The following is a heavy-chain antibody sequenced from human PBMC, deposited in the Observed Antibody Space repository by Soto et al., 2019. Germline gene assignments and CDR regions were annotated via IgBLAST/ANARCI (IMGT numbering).Heavy chain of an antibody. CDR2: IDASGST. D-gene: IGHD3-3*01. V-gene: IGHV4-4*07. J-gene: IGHJ4*02. CDR1: DGSISAYY. CDR3: ARGGHDFWSGPFDY. Sequence: SETLSLTCTVSDGSISAYYCNWIRQPAGKGLEWIGRIDASGSTDYDPSLKSRVTMSVDTSKNQFSLRLSSVTAADTAVYYCARGGHDFWSGPFDYWGQGAQVTVSS.